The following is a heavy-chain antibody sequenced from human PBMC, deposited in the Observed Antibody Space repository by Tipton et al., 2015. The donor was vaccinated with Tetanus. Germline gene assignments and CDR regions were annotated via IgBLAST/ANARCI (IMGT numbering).Heavy chain of an antibody. CDR1: GFTFSSYA. Sequence: SLRLSCAASGFTFSSYAMSWVRQAPGKGLEWLSYISGSDTTIQYADSVKGRFTVSRDNTKNSLYLQMNSLRAEDTAVYYCARDIDVPGTTLYFDYWGQGTLVTVSS. CDR2: ISGSDTTI. J-gene: IGHJ4*02. D-gene: IGHD1-1*01. CDR3: ARDIDVPGTTLYFDY. V-gene: IGHV3-11*01.